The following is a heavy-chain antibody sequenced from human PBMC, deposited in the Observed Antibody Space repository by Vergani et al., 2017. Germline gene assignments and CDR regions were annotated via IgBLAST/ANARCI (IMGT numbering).Heavy chain of an antibody. CDR1: GYTLTELS. CDR2: FDPEDGET. V-gene: IGHV1-24*01. CDR3: ATDRLGVNWGSGAFDI. J-gene: IGHJ3*02. D-gene: IGHD7-27*01. Sequence: QVQLVQSGAEVKKPGASVKVSCKVSGYTLTELSMHWVRQAPGKGLEWMGGFDPEDGETIYAQKFQGRVTMTEDTSTDTAYMELSSLRSEDTAVYSWATDRLGVNWGSGAFDIWGQGTMVTVSS.